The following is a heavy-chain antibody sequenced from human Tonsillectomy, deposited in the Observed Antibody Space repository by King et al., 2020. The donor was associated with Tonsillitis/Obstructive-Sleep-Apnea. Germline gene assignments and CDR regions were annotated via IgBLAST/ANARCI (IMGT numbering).Heavy chain of an antibody. D-gene: IGHD4-17*01. CDR1: GYNFTSYW. CDR3: ARRATVTTSMFDS. V-gene: IGHV5-51*01. Sequence: VQLVQSGAEVKKPGESLKISCKGSGYNFTSYWIGWVRQMPGKGLEWMGIIYPGDSDTRYSPSFQGHVTISADKSISTAYLQWTSLKASDTAMYYCARRATVTTSMFDSWGQGTLVTVSS. CDR2: IYPGDSDT. J-gene: IGHJ5*01.